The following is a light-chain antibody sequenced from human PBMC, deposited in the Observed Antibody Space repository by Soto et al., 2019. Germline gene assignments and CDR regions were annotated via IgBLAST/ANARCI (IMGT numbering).Light chain of an antibody. Sequence: EIVLTQSPGTLSLSPGERATLSCRASQSVSSSYLAWYQQKPGQAPRLLIYDASNRATGIPARFSGSGSGTDFTLTISSLEPEDFAVYYCQQRSNWPPMLTFGGGTKVEIK. CDR1: QSVSSSY. CDR3: QQRSNWPPMLT. J-gene: IGKJ4*01. CDR2: DAS. V-gene: IGKV3-11*01.